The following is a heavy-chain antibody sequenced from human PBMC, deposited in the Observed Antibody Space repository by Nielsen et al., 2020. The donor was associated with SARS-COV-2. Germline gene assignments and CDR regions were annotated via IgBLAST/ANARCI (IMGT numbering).Heavy chain of an antibody. J-gene: IGHJ4*02. Sequence: GESLKISCAATGFTFSSYSMTWVRQAPGKGLEWVVEISGSGVSTYSADSVKGRFTISRDNSKNTLYLQMNSLRAEDTALYYCAKRKFAGYLMDYWGQGTLVTVSS. D-gene: IGHD3-16*01. CDR1: GFTFSSYS. V-gene: IGHV3-23*01. CDR3: AKRKFAGYLMDY. CDR2: ISGSGVST.